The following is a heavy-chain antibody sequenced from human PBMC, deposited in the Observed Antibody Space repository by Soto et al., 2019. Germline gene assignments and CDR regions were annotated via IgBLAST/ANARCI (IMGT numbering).Heavy chain of an antibody. CDR2: ISRNSDTI. CDR1: GFTFGDYA. CDR3: ARDVWYRASVPPDS. Sequence: GGSLRLSCAASGFTFGDYAMHWVRQAPGKGLEWVTGISRNSDTIGYADSVKGRVTISIDNAKNSLYMQMNSLRAEDTAFYYCARDVWYRASVPPDSWGKGNLVTVSS. V-gene: IGHV3-9*01. D-gene: IGHD6-13*01. J-gene: IGHJ4*02.